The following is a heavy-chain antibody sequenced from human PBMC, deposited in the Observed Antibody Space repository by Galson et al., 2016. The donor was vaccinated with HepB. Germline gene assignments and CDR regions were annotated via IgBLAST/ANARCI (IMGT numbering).Heavy chain of an antibody. V-gene: IGHV3-74*01. D-gene: IGHD5-24*01. CDR2: INNDGSSA. Sequence: SLRLSCAASGFTFSNYWMHWVRQAPGRGLVYVSRINNDGSSANYADPVQGRFTISRDNARNTLYLQMNSLTAEDTAVYYCARGWLQLLAPMDVWGQGTTVTVSS. CDR3: ARGWLQLLAPMDV. CDR1: GFTFSNYW. J-gene: IGHJ6*02.